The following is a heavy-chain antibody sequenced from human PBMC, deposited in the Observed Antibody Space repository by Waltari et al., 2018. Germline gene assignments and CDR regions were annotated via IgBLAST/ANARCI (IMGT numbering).Heavy chain of an antibody. CDR3: ARVNRESLIRGATIDS. J-gene: IGHJ4*02. V-gene: IGHV3-23*01. CDR2: INFSGGNT. Sequence: EVQLLESGGAFVRPGGSLRLSCAASGFNFRNYGMTWVRQAPGKGLEWDASINFSGGNTVYADSVKGRSNIARDNSKNTLSIQLDSLRLDDTAVYFCARVNRESLIRGATIDSWGQGTRVTVSS. D-gene: IGHD3-10*01. CDR1: GFNFRNYG.